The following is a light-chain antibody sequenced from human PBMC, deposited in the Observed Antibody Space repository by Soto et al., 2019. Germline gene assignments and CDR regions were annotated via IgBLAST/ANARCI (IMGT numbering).Light chain of an antibody. CDR2: KVS. J-gene: IGKJ1*01. Sequence: DVVMTQSPLSLPVSLGQPASISCRSSQSLVYSDGNTYLNWFQQRPGQSPRRLIYKVSNRDSGVPDRFSGSVSGTDLTLKISRVEAEDVGVYYGLQGTHRPVTFGKWIKVEIK. V-gene: IGKV2-30*01. CDR1: QSLVYSDGNTY. CDR3: LQGTHRPVT.